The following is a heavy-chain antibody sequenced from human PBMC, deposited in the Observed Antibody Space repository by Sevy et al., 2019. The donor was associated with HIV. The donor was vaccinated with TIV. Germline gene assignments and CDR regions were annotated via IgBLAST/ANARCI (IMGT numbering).Heavy chain of an antibody. J-gene: IGHJ6*02. V-gene: IGHV3-23*01. CDR3: VKSPVAVAGGMDV. Sequence: GGSLRLSCAASGFTFSRYAMSWVRQASGKGLEWVSTIITSGDYTYYADSVRGRFTISRDNSKNKLYLQMNSLRAEDTALYYCVKSPVAVAGGMDVWGQGTTVTVSS. CDR1: GFTFSRYA. CDR2: IITSGDYT. D-gene: IGHD6-19*01.